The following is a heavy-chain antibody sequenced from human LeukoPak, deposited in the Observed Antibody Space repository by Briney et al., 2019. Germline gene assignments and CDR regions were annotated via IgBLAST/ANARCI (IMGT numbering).Heavy chain of an antibody. Sequence: PGGSLTLSCAASGFTFGSYCMSWVRQTPGKGREWVAAISDTGGSTYYADSVKGRFTISRDNSKNTLYLQMNSLRVEDTAVYYCAKDQSYYYDSSGYIWGQGTLVTVSS. J-gene: IGHJ4*02. V-gene: IGHV3-23*01. CDR1: GFTFGSYC. D-gene: IGHD3-22*01. CDR3: AKDQSYYYDSSGYI. CDR2: ISDTGGST.